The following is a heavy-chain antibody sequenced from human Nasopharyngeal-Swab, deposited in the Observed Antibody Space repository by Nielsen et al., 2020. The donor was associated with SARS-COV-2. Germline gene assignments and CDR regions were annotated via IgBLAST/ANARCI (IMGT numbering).Heavy chain of an antibody. V-gene: IGHV1-69*13. CDR1: GGTFSSYA. Sequence: SVKVSCKASGGTFSSYAISWVRQAPGQGLEWMGGIIPIFGTANYAQKFQGRVTITADESTSTAYMELSSLRSEDTAVYYCARETHDCSSTSCPPGYWGQGTLVTVSP. CDR2: IIPIFGTA. D-gene: IGHD2-2*01. J-gene: IGHJ4*02. CDR3: ARETHDCSSTSCPPGY.